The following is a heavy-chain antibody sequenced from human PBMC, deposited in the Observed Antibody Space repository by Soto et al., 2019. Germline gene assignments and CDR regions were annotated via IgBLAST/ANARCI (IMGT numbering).Heavy chain of an antibody. V-gene: IGHV3-23*01. CDR1: GFTFNNYA. CDR2: ISGSGGAT. Sequence: EVQLLDSGGGLVQPGGSLRLSCAASGFTFNNYAMTWVRQAPGKGLEWISTISGSGGATYYADSVKGRLTISRDNSKNMLDLQRNSLRAEDTAVYYGAKGDYSYDSSGSSYYFDYWGQGTLVTVSS. J-gene: IGHJ4*02. D-gene: IGHD3-22*01. CDR3: AKGDYSYDSSGSSYYFDY.